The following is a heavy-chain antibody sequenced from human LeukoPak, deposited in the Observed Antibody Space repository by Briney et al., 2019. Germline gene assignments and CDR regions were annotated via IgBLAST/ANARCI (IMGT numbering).Heavy chain of an antibody. Sequence: ETLSLTCTVSGSSISSSSAYWGWIRQPPGKGLEWIGSIYYSKNTYYNPSLKSRVTISADTSKNQFSLTLGSVSATDTAVYYCVSPRGFSYGYFDYWGQGTLATVSS. J-gene: IGHJ4*02. V-gene: IGHV4-39*01. CDR2: IYYSKNT. D-gene: IGHD5-18*01. CDR1: GSSISSSSAY. CDR3: VSPRGFSYGYFDY.